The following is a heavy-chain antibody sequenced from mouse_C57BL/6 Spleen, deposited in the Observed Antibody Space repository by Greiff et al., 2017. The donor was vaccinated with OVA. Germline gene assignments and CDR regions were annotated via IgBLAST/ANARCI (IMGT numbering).Heavy chain of an antibody. J-gene: IGHJ2*01. CDR3: ARLGPTGY. CDR1: GYAFSSSW. V-gene: IGHV1-82*01. Sequence: VKLQESGPELVKPGASVKISCKASGYAFSSSWMNWVKQRPGKGLEWIGRIYPGDGDTNYNGKFKGKATLTADKSSSTAYMQLSSLTSEDSAVYFCARLGPTGYWGQGTTLTVSS. CDR2: IYPGDGDT.